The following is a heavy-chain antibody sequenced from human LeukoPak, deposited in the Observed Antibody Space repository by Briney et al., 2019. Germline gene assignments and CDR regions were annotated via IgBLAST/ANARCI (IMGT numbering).Heavy chain of an antibody. D-gene: IGHD3-3*01. V-gene: IGHV4-59*01. CDR2: IYYSGST. Sequence: KPSETLSLTCTVSGGSISSYYWSWIRQPPGKGLEWIGYIYYSGSTNYNPSLKSRVTISVDTSKNQFSLKLSSVTAADTAVYYCARLPYYDFWSGKSVGMDVWGQGTTVTVSS. CDR1: GGSISSYY. J-gene: IGHJ6*02. CDR3: ARLPYYDFWSGKSVGMDV.